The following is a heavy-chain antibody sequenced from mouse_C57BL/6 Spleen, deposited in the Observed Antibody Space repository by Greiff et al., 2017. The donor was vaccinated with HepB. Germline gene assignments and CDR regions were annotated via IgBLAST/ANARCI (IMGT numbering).Heavy chain of an antibody. CDR2: FHPYNDDT. V-gene: IGHV1-47*01. CDR3: ARIYGNYLAWFAY. D-gene: IGHD2-1*01. J-gene: IGHJ3*01. CDR1: GYTFTTYP. Sequence: VKLVESGAELVKPGASVKMSCKASGYTFTTYPIEWMKQNHGKSLEWIGNFHPYNDDTKYNEKFKGKATLTVEKSSSTVYLELSRLTSDDSAVYYCARIYGNYLAWFAYWGQGTLVTVSA.